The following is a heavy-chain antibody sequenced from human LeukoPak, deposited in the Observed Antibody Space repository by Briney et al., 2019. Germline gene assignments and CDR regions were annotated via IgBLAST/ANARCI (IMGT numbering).Heavy chain of an antibody. CDR1: GGSISSGSYY. Sequence: PSQTLSLTCTVSGGSISSGSYYLSWIRQPAGKGLEWIGRIYTSGSTNYNPFLKSRVTISVDTSKNQFSLKLSSVTAADTAVYYCARGLYWNYDCWGQGTLVTVSS. V-gene: IGHV4-61*02. CDR2: IYTSGST. D-gene: IGHD1-7*01. J-gene: IGHJ4*02. CDR3: ARGLYWNYDC.